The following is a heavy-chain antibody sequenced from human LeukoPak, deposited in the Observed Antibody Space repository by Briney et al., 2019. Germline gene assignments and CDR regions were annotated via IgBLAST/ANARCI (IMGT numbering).Heavy chain of an antibody. D-gene: IGHD2-21*02. V-gene: IGHV1-8*03. Sequence: ASVKVSCKASGYTFTSYDINWVRQATGQGLEWMGWMNPNSGNTGYAQKFQGRVTITRNTSISTAYMELSSLRSEGTAVYYCARGDLRAYCGGDCLDAFDIWGQGTMVTVSS. CDR2: MNPNSGNT. CDR3: ARGDLRAYCGGDCLDAFDI. J-gene: IGHJ3*02. CDR1: GYTFTSYD.